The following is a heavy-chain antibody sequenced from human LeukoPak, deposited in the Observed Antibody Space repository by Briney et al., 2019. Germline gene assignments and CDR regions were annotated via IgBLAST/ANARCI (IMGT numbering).Heavy chain of an antibody. V-gene: IGHV3-21*04. CDR3: AKDHDGSGYALDY. Sequence: GGSLRLSCEASGFTFNTYSMNWARQAPGKGLEWVSSIDSSGGYMFYADSVKGQFTISRDNSKNSLYLQMNSLRTEDTALYYCAKDHDGSGYALDYWGQGTLVTVSS. J-gene: IGHJ4*02. D-gene: IGHD3-22*01. CDR1: GFTFNTYS. CDR2: IDSSGGYM.